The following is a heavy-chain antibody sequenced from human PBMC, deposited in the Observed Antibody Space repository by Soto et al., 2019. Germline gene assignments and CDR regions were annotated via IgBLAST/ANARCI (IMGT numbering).Heavy chain of an antibody. V-gene: IGHV3-30-3*01. CDR3: ARPTVGFDY. Sequence: QVQLVESGGGVVQPGRSLRLSCAASGFTFSTYAMHWVRQAPGKGLEWVAVTSYDGSNENYADSVKGRFTISRDNSKNTLYLQMNSLRAEGTAVYYCARPTVGFDYWGQGTLVTVSS. CDR1: GFTFSTYA. J-gene: IGHJ4*02. CDR2: TSYDGSNE. D-gene: IGHD4-4*01.